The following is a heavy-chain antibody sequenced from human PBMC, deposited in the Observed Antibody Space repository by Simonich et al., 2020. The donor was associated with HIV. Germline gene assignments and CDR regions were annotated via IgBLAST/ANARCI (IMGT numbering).Heavy chain of an antibody. CDR1: GGSISSSSYY. J-gene: IGHJ4*02. CDR3: AVTYYDFWSGYFPLDY. CDR2: IYSSGST. D-gene: IGHD3-3*01. V-gene: IGHV4-39*01. Sequence: QLQLQESGPGLVKPSETLSLTCTVSGGSISSSSYYWGWSRQPPGKGLEWIGSIYSSGSTHYNPSLKSRVTISVDTSKNQFSLKLSSVTAADTAVYYCAVTYYDFWSGYFPLDYWGQGTLVTVSS.